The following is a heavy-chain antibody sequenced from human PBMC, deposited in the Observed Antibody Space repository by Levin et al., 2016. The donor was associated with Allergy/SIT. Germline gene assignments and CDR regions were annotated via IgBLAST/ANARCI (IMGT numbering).Heavy chain of an antibody. CDR3: ARCPSRTFDY. CDR2: IYYSGST. J-gene: IGHJ4*02. V-gene: IGHV4-39*07. D-gene: IGHD1-14*01. Sequence: RQAPGKGLEWIGSIYYSGSTYYNPSLKSRVTISVDTSKNQFSLKLSSVTAADTAVYYCARCPSRTFDYWGQGTLVTVSS.